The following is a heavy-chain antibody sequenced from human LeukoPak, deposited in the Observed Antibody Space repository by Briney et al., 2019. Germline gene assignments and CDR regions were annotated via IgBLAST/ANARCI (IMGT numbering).Heavy chain of an antibody. Sequence: PSETLSLTCTVSGGSISSSSYYWGWIRQPPGKGLEWIGSIYYSGSTYYNPSLKSRVTISVDTSKNQFSLKLSSVTAAGTAVYYCHLTGYYNGHVPYYFDYWGQGTLVTVSS. V-gene: IGHV4-39*01. J-gene: IGHJ4*02. CDR2: IYYSGST. CDR3: HLTGYYNGHVPYYFDY. CDR1: GGSISSSSYY. D-gene: IGHD3-9*01.